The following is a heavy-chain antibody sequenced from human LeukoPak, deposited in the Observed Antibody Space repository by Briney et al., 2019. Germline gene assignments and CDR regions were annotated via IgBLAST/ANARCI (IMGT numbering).Heavy chain of an antibody. J-gene: IGHJ6*03. CDR3: ARGRGDYDFWSGYYSNYYYMDV. V-gene: IGHV4-4*07. CDR2: IYTSGST. D-gene: IGHD3-3*01. CDR1: GGSISSYY. Sequence: SETLSLTCTVSGGSISSYYWSWIRQPAGKGLEWIGRIYTSGSTNYNPSPKSRVTMSVDTSKNQFSLKLSSVTAADTAVYYCARGRGDYDFWSGYYSNYYYMDVWGKGTTVTVSS.